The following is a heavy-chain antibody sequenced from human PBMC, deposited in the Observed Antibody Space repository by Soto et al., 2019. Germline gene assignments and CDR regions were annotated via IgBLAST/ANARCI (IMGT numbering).Heavy chain of an antibody. J-gene: IGHJ4*02. Sequence: GASVKVSCKASGGTFSSYAISWVRQAPGQGLEWMGGIIPIFGTANYAQKFQGRVTITADESTSTAYMELSSLRSEDTAVYYCARHDKAAAGTPVDYWGQGTLVTVSS. D-gene: IGHD6-13*01. V-gene: IGHV1-69*13. CDR2: IIPIFGTA. CDR1: GGTFSSYA. CDR3: ARHDKAAAGTPVDY.